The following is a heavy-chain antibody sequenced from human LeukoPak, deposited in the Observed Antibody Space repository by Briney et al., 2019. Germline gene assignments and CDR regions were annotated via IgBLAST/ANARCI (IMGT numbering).Heavy chain of an antibody. Sequence: GGSLRLSCAASEFTFSSYAMSWFRQAPGKGLEGASAISGSGGSTYYADSVKGRFTISRDNSNNTLYLQMNSLRAEDTAVYYCAKVGGVIAAAGNFDYWGQGTLVTVSS. D-gene: IGHD6-13*01. J-gene: IGHJ4*02. CDR1: EFTFSSYA. CDR2: ISGSGGST. V-gene: IGHV3-23*01. CDR3: AKVGGVIAAAGNFDY.